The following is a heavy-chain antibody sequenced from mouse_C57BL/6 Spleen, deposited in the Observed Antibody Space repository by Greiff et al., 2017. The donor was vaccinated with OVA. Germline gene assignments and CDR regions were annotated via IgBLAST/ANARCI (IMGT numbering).Heavy chain of an antibody. J-gene: IGHJ1*03. D-gene: IGHD1-1*01. Sequence: QVQLQQPGAELVRPGSSVKLSCKASGYTFTSYWMHWVKQRPIQGLEWIGNIDPSDSETHYNQKFKDKATLTVDKSSSTAYMQLSSLTSEDSAVYYCARVVPNWYFDVWGTGTTVTVSS. CDR2: IDPSDSET. CDR3: ARVVPNWYFDV. CDR1: GYTFTSYW. V-gene: IGHV1-52*01.